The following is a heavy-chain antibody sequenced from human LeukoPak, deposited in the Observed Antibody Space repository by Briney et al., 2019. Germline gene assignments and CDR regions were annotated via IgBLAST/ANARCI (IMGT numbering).Heavy chain of an antibody. CDR2: INHSGST. CDR3: ARGGARIGDFWSGYYLWVDP. J-gene: IGHJ5*02. D-gene: IGHD3-3*01. Sequence: SETLSLTCAVSGGSFSGYYWSWIRQPPGKGLEWIGEINHSGSTNNNPSLKSRVTISVDTSKNQFSLKLSSVTAADTAVYYCARGGARIGDFWSGYYLWVDPWGQGTLVTVSS. CDR1: GGSFSGYY. V-gene: IGHV4-34*01.